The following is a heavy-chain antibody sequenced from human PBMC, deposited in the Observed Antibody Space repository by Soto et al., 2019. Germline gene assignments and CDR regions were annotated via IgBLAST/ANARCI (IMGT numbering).Heavy chain of an antibody. V-gene: IGHV4-30-4*01. Sequence: SETLSLTCTVSGGSISSSDYYWSWIRQPPGKGLEWIGYIYYSGSTYYNPSLKSRVTISVDTSKHQFSLKLSSVTAADTAVYYCAIAPSTGWLGEFLYFDYWGQGTPVTVSS. CDR2: IYYSGST. CDR3: AIAPSTGWLGEFLYFDY. J-gene: IGHJ4*02. D-gene: IGHD3-10*01. CDR1: GGSISSSDYY.